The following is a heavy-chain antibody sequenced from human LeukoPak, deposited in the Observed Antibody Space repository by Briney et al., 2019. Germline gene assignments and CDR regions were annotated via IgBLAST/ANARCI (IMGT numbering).Heavy chain of an antibody. Sequence: SETLSLTCTVSGGSISSGGSIGSFYWSWIRQPAGKGLEWIGRIDAGGSTNYNPSLRGRVTISVDTSKNQFSLKLSSVTAADTAVYYCARIRAYSSGWYGGQQYYFDYWGQGTLVTVSS. CDR1: GGSISSGGSIGSFY. J-gene: IGHJ4*02. D-gene: IGHD6-19*01. CDR2: IDAGGST. V-gene: IGHV4-61*02. CDR3: ARIRAYSSGWYGGQQYYFDY.